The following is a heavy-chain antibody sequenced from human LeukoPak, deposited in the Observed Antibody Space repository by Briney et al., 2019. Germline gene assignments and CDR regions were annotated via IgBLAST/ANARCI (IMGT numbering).Heavy chain of an antibody. D-gene: IGHD2-15*01. CDR3: ARYGEEAATPDY. CDR2: ISSRSSYI. Sequence: GGSLRLSCAASGFTFSSYSMNWVRQAPGKGLEWVSSISSRSSYIYYADSVKGRFTISRDNAKNSLYLQMNSLRAEDTAVYYCARYGEEAATPDYWGQGTLVTVSS. V-gene: IGHV3-21*01. CDR1: GFTFSSYS. J-gene: IGHJ4*02.